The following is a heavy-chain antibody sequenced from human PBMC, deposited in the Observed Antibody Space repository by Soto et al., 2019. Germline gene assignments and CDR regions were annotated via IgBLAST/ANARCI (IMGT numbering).Heavy chain of an antibody. J-gene: IGHJ4*02. Sequence: SETLSLTCAVYGGSFSGYFWSWIRQPPGKGLEWIGEIFHGGSTNYSPSLKSRVTISVDTSKNQFSLELSSVTAADTAVYYCARPHYDSNTFYYFFDYWGQGTLVTVSS. CDR3: ARPHYDSNTFYYFFDY. D-gene: IGHD3-22*01. V-gene: IGHV4-34*12. CDR1: GGSFSGYF. CDR2: IFHGGST.